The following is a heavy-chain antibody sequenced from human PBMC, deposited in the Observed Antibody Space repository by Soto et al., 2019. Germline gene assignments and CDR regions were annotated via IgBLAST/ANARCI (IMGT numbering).Heavy chain of an antibody. D-gene: IGHD2-8*02. CDR2: INPSSTYT. Sequence: ASVKVSCKASGFNSTNFNIHWVRQAPGQGLEWIGGINPSSTYTPYAQIFQGRVTVTRDTSSNTVYMELSSLRSEDTAVYYCAREPTGGSMDVWGQGTRVTVSS. CDR1: GFNSTNFN. CDR3: AREPTGGSMDV. V-gene: IGHV1-46*01. J-gene: IGHJ6*02.